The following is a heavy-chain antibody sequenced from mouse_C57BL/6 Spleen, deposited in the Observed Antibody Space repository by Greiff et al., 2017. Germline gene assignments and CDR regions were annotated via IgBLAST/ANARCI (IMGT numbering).Heavy chain of an antibody. Sequence: EVQLVESGGGLVKPGGSLKLSCAASGFTFSDSGMHWVRQAPEKGLEWVAYISSGSSTIYYADTVKGRFTISRDNAKNTLFLQMTSLRSEDTAMYYCARPAYDGFFDYWGQGTTLTVSS. V-gene: IGHV5-17*01. CDR2: ISSGSSTI. CDR3: ARPAYDGFFDY. D-gene: IGHD2-3*01. J-gene: IGHJ2*01. CDR1: GFTFSDSG.